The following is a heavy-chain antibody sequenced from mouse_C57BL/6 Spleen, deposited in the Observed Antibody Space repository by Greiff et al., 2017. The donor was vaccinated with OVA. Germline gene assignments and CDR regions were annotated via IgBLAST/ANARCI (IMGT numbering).Heavy chain of an antibody. Sequence: VQLQQSGPELVKPGASVKISCKASGYAFTDYYMNWVKQSHGKSLEWIGDINPNNGGTSYNQKFKGKATLTVDKSSSTAYMELRSLTSEDSAVYYCAREAVTHAMDYWGQGTSVTVSS. CDR3: AREAVTHAMDY. D-gene: IGHD2-2*01. V-gene: IGHV1-26*01. J-gene: IGHJ4*01. CDR2: INPNNGGT. CDR1: GYAFTDYY.